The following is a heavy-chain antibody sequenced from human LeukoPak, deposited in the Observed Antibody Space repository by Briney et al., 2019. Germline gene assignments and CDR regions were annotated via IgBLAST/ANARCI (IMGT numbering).Heavy chain of an antibody. J-gene: IGHJ3*02. CDR1: GGSISSYY. Sequence: SETLSLTCTVSGGSISSYYWSWIRQPPGKGLEWIGYIYYSGSTNYNPSLKSRVTISIDTSKNQFSLKLSSVTAADTAVYYCARGWGSGWSTDAFDIWGQGTMVTVSS. CDR3: ARGWGSGWSTDAFDI. CDR2: IYYSGST. D-gene: IGHD6-19*01. V-gene: IGHV4-59*01.